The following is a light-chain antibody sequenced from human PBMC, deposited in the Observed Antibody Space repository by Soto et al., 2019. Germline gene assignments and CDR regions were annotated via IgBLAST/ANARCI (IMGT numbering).Light chain of an antibody. J-gene: IGKJ2*01. CDR2: GAS. Sequence: EIVMTQSPATLSVSPGERATLSCRASQSVSSNLAWYQQKPGQAPMLLIYGASTRATGIPARFSGSGSRTEFTLTISSLQSEDFAVYYCQQYNNWPPSYTFGQGTKLEIK. CDR3: QQYNNWPPSYT. V-gene: IGKV3-15*01. CDR1: QSVSSN.